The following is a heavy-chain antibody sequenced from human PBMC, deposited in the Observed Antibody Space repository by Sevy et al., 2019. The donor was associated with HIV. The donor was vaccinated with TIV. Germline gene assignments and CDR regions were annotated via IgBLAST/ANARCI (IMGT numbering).Heavy chain of an antibody. CDR3: TTDSKRRGLSAPLDY. CDR1: GFTFSNAW. V-gene: IGHV3-15*01. D-gene: IGHD3-10*01. J-gene: IGHJ4*02. CDR2: IKSKTDGGTT. Sequence: GGSLRLSCAASGFTFSNAWMSWVRQAPGKGLEWVGRIKSKTDGGTTDYATPLEVIFTISSTHSKYTLYLQVNSLKTDDRAIYYGTTDSKRRGLSAPLDYWGQGTLVTVSS.